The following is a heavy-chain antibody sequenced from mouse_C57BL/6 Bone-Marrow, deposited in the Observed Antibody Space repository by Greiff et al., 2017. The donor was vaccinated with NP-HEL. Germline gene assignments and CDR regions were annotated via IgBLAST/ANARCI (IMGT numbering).Heavy chain of an antibody. D-gene: IGHD1-3*01. CDR1: GYTFTSYW. Sequence: VKLQQPGAELVMPGASVKLSCKASGYTFTSYWMHWVKQRPGQGLEWIGEIDPSDSYTNYNQKFKGKSTLTVDKSSSTAYMQLSSLTSEDSAVYYCARKCGYYYAMDYWGQGTSVTVSS. CDR3: ARKCGYYYAMDY. V-gene: IGHV1-69*01. CDR2: IDPSDSYT. J-gene: IGHJ4*01.